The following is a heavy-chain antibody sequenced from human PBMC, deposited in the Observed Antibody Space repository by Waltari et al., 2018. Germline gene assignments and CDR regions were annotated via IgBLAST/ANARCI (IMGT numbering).Heavy chain of an antibody. CDR2: ISYDGSNK. Sequence: QVQLVESGGGVVQPGGSLRLSCAASGFTFSSYAMHWVRQAPGKGLEWVAVISYDGSNKYYADSVKGRFTISRDNSKNTLYLQMNSLRAEDTAVYYCARALVVVAAGDDYWGQGTLVTVSS. CDR3: ARALVVVAAGDDY. D-gene: IGHD2-15*01. CDR1: GFTFSSYA. V-gene: IGHV3-30-3*01. J-gene: IGHJ4*02.